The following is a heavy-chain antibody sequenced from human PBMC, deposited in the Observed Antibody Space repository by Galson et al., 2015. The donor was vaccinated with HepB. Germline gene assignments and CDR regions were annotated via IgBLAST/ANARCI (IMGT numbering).Heavy chain of an antibody. CDR2: IKQDGSEK. V-gene: IGHV3-7*03. D-gene: IGHD3-10*01. Sequence: SLRLSCAASGFTFSSYWMSWVRQAPGKGLEWVANIKQDGSEKYYVDSVKGRFTISRDNAKNSLYLQMNSLRAEDTAVYYCARDEGAYYGSGSYYPPYYYYGMDVWGQGTTVTVSS. CDR3: ARDEGAYYGSGSYYPPYYYYGMDV. CDR1: GFTFSSYW. J-gene: IGHJ6*02.